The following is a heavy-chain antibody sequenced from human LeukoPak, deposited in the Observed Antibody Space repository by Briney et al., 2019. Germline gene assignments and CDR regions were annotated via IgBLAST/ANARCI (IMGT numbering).Heavy chain of an antibody. J-gene: IGHJ5*02. Sequence: SETLSLTCTVSGGSMMSYYWSWIRQPLGKGLEWIGYIYYSGSTFYNPSLKSRVTMSLDTPKNQFSLQLSSVTAADTAVYYCARVGDYYNSGSFSHDTWGQGTLVTVSS. V-gene: IGHV4-59*01. CDR2: IYYSGST. CDR1: GGSMMSYY. D-gene: IGHD3-10*01. CDR3: ARVGDYYNSGSFSHDT.